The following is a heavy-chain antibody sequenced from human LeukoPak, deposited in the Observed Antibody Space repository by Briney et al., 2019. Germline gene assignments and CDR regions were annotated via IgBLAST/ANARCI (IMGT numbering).Heavy chain of an antibody. V-gene: IGHV4-30-4*08. CDR2: IYYSGSA. D-gene: IGHD1-7*01. CDR1: GGSISSGDYY. Sequence: SQTLSLTCTVSGGSISSGDYYWSWIRQPPGEGLEWIGYIYYSGSAYYNPSLKSRVTISVDTSKNQFSLKLSSVTAADTAVYYCARDASELELQAFDIWGQGTMVTVSS. CDR3: ARDASELELQAFDI. J-gene: IGHJ3*02.